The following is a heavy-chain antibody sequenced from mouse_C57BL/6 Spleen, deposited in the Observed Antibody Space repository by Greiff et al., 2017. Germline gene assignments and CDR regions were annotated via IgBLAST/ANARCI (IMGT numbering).Heavy chain of an antibody. CDR2: IYPGDGHT. J-gene: IGHJ1*03. V-gene: IGHV1-82*01. Sequence: QVQLKESGPELVKPGASVKISCTASGFAFSSSWMNWVKQRPGKGLEWIGRIYPGDGHTNYDAKFKGKAPLTADKSSSTAYLQLTSLTSEESAVYFCAPSFSDDYHGAIEGWGTGTSVTVSS. D-gene: IGHD2-3*01. CDR1: GFAFSSSW. CDR3: APSFSDDYHGAIEG.